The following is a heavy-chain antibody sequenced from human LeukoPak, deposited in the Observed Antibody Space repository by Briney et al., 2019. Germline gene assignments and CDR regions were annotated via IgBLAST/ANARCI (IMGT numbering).Heavy chain of an antibody. Sequence: GGSLRLSCVVSGFRFDDYGMHWVRQAPGKGLEWVSGISWSGTTTGYADSVKGRFTISRDSAKNSLYLQMYSLRVEDTALYYCAKDESTGGFAPGYFYGMGVWGQGTTVTVSS. D-gene: IGHD3-16*01. CDR3: AKDESTGGFAPGYFYGMGV. V-gene: IGHV3-9*01. CDR1: GFRFDDYG. CDR2: ISWSGTTT. J-gene: IGHJ6*02.